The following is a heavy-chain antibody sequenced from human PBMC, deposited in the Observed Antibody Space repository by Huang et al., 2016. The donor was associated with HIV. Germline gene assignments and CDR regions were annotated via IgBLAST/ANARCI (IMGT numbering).Heavy chain of an antibody. D-gene: IGHD3-9*01. CDR3: ARPYYDTGAEDAFDI. V-gene: IGHV4-39*02. J-gene: IGHJ3*02. CDR1: GDSISSSTYY. Sequence: QLHLQESGPGLVKPSDTLSLTCTVSGDSISSSTYYWAWIRQSPGKGLEWIGSIYYSGSTHYNPSLRSRVTIAADTSKNYVSLRVTSMTAADTAVYYCARPYYDTGAEDAFDIWGRGTMVIVSS. CDR2: IYYSGST.